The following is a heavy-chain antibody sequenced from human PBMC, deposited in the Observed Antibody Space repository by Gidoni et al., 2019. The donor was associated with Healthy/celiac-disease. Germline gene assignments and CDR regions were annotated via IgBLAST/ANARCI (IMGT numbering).Heavy chain of an antibody. CDR3: ARDCSGGSCPWGDYFDY. V-gene: IGHV6-1*01. CDR2: TYYRSKYYN. J-gene: IGHJ4*02. Sequence: QVQLQQSGPGLVQSSQTLSITCATSGDSVSSNSADWNWIRQSLSRGLEWLGRTYYRSKYYNDYAVSVKSRITINPNTSKNQFALQLNSVTPEDTAVYYCARDCSGGSCPWGDYFDYWGQGTLVTVSS. CDR1: GDSVSSNSAD. D-gene: IGHD2-15*01.